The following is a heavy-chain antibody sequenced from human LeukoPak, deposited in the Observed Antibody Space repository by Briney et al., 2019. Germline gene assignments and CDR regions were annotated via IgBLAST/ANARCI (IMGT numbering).Heavy chain of an antibody. CDR1: GFTFSSYE. J-gene: IGHJ6*03. CDR2: ISSSGTTI. V-gene: IGHV3-48*03. Sequence: PGGSLRLSCAASGFTFSSYEMNWVRQAPGKGLEWVSYISSSGTTIYYADSVKGRFTISRDNAKNSLYLQMNSLRAEDTAVYYCAKNDPFQSWFGELLPYYYYYMDVWGKGTTVTVSS. D-gene: IGHD3-10*01. CDR3: AKNDPFQSWFGELLPYYYYYMDV.